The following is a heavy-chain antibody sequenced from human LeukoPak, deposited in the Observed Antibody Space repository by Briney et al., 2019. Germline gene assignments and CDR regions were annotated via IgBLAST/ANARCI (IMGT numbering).Heavy chain of an antibody. Sequence: ASQTLSLTCTVSGGSISSGSYYWSWIRQPAGKGLEWIGRIYTSGSTNYNPSLKSRVTISVDTSKNQFSLKLSSVTAADTAVYYCARGEIVVVDDAFDIWGQGTMVTVSS. CDR2: IYTSGST. V-gene: IGHV4-61*02. CDR3: ARGEIVVVDDAFDI. J-gene: IGHJ3*02. D-gene: IGHD2-2*01. CDR1: GGSISSGSYY.